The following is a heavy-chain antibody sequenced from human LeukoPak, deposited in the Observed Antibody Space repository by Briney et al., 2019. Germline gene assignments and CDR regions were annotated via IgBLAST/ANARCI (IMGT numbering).Heavy chain of an antibody. Sequence: PSQTLSLTCAVSGGSISSGGYPWSWIRQPPGKGLEWIGYIYHSGSTYYNPSLKSRVTISVDRSKNQFSLKLSSVTAADTAVYYCASNVDTAMAHLHPFDYWGQGTLVTVSS. CDR2: IYHSGST. J-gene: IGHJ4*02. V-gene: IGHV4-30-2*01. CDR1: GGSISSGGYP. CDR3: ASNVDTAMAHLHPFDY. D-gene: IGHD5-18*01.